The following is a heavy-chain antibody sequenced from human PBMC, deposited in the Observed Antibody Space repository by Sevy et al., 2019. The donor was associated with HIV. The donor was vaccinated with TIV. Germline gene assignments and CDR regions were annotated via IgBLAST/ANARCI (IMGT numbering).Heavy chain of an antibody. CDR3: ARVVIDYVTLHPRGFDM. Sequence: ASVKVSCKASGYTFSSYGITWARQAPGLGLEWMAWTSAYKGDKGFAQKFQGRLSMTTDTLTTTDYMELRSLTSDDTAVYYCARVVIDYVTLHPRGFDMWGQGTMVTVSS. CDR1: GYTFSSYG. V-gene: IGHV1-18*01. J-gene: IGHJ3*02. CDR2: TSAYKGDK. D-gene: IGHD3-10*02.